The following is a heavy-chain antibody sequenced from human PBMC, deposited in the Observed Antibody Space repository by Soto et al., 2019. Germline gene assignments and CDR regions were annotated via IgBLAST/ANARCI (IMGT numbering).Heavy chain of an antibody. D-gene: IGHD2-2*01. Sequence: GGSLRLSCAASGFTFSSYSMNWVRQAPGKGLEWVSYISSGSTSIYYADSVKGRFTISRDNAKNSLYLQMNSLRAEDTAVYYCARPGNDCSSISCYGYWGQGTLVTVSS. CDR2: ISSGSTSI. J-gene: IGHJ4*02. CDR1: GFTFSSYS. V-gene: IGHV3-48*01. CDR3: ARPGNDCSSISCYGY.